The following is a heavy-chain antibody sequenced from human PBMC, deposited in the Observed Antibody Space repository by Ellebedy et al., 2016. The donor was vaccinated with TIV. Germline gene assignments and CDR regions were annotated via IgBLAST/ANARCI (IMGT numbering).Heavy chain of an antibody. CDR3: AGGSQFDP. CDR1: GYIFTSYD. V-gene: IGHV1-8*01. Sequence: AASVKVSCKASGYIFTSYDINWVRQATGQGLEWMGWMNPNNGNTEYAQKFQGRVTMTRNTSISTAYMELSSLRSEDTAGYYCAGGSQFDPWGQGTLVTVSS. CDR2: MNPNNGNT. J-gene: IGHJ5*02.